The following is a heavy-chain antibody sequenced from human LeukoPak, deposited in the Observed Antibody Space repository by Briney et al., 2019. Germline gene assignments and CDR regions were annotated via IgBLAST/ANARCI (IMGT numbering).Heavy chain of an antibody. V-gene: IGHV3-23*01. D-gene: IGHD2-2*01. Sequence: GGSLRLSCAASGFTFSSYAMSWVRQAPGKGLEWVSAISGSGGSTYYADSVRGRFTISRDHSKNTLYLQMNSLRAEDTAVYYCAKDRRACSSSSCYYRFDYWGQGTLVTVSS. CDR3: AKDRRACSSSSCYYRFDY. CDR2: ISGSGGST. CDR1: GFTFSSYA. J-gene: IGHJ4*02.